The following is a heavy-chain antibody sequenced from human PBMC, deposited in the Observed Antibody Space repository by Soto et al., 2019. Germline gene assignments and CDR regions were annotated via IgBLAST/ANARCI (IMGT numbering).Heavy chain of an antibody. V-gene: IGHV4-59*01. CDR2: IYYSGST. CDR3: ARDWGYCTNGVCFPPYYMDV. D-gene: IGHD2-8*01. CDR1: GGPISSYY. J-gene: IGHJ6*03. Sequence: SETLSLTCTVSGGPISSYYWSWIRQPPGKGLEWIGYIYYSGSTNYNPSLKSRVTISVDTSKNQFSLKLSSVTAADTAVYYCARDWGYCTNGVCFPPYYMDVWGKGTTVTVSS.